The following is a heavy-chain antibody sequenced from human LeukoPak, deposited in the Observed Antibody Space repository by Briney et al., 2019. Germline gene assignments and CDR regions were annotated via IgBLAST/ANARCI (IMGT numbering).Heavy chain of an antibody. D-gene: IGHD4-17*01. CDR1: SGSISSSSYY. J-gene: IGHJ2*01. Sequence: PSETLSLTCTVSSGSISSSSYYWGWIRQPPGKGLEWIGSSYYSGSTYYNPSLKSRVTISVDTSKNRFSLKLSSVTAADTAVYFCARLVTINTVTTARYWYFDLWGRGTLVTVSS. V-gene: IGHV4-39*01. CDR3: ARLVTINTVTTARYWYFDL. CDR2: SYYSGST.